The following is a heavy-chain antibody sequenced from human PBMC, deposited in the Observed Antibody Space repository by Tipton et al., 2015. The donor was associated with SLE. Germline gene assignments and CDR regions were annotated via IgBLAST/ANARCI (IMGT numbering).Heavy chain of an antibody. CDR3: ARVPRPDSSGSPLGY. J-gene: IGHJ4*02. Sequence: TLSLTCTVSGGSISSHYWSWVRQPAGKGLGWIGRIFSSGSTIYNPSIQSRGTLSLDTSKNQFSLGGTSVTAADTAVYYCARVPRPDSSGSPLGYWGQGTLVTVSS. CDR2: IFSSGST. D-gene: IGHD3-22*01. CDR1: GGSISSHY. V-gene: IGHV4-4*07.